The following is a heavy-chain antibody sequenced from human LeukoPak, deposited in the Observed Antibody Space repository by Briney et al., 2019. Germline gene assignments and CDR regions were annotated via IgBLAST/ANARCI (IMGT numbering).Heavy chain of an antibody. V-gene: IGHV3-43D*03. D-gene: IGHD2-15*01. CDR1: GFTFDDYA. CDR3: AKGKLRYCSGGSCSTFDY. J-gene: IGHJ4*02. CDR2: ISWDGGST. Sequence: PGGSLRLSCAASGFTFDDYAMHWVRQAPGKGLEWVSLISWDGGSTYYADSVKGRFTISRDNSKNSLYLQMNSLRAEDTALYYCAKGKLRYCSGGSCSTFDYWGQGTLVTVSS.